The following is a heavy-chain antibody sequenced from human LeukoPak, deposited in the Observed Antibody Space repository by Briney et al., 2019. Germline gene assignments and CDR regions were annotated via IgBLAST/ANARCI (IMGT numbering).Heavy chain of an antibody. D-gene: IGHD1-26*01. V-gene: IGHV3-23*01. CDR2: ISGSGGST. Sequence: PGGSLRLSCAASGFTFSSYAMSWVRQAPGKGLEWVSAISGSGGSTYYADSVKGRFTISRDNSKNTLYLQMNSLRAEDTAVCYCAKYEAGIVGAADSDYWGQGTLVTVSS. CDR3: AKYEAGIVGAADSDY. J-gene: IGHJ4*02. CDR1: GFTFSSYA.